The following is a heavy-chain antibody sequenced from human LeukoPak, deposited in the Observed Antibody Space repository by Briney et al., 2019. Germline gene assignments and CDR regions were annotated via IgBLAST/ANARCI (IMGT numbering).Heavy chain of an antibody. D-gene: IGHD5-18*01. CDR1: GFTVSGNY. CDR3: ARGHPDSYGYGY. CDR2: IYTGGTT. J-gene: IGHJ4*02. Sequence: PGGSLRLSCAASGFTVSGNYMSWVRQAPGKGLEWVSVIYTGGTTYYADSVKGRFTISRDNSKNTLYLQMNSLRAEDTAVYYCARGHPDSYGYGYWGQGTLVTVSS. V-gene: IGHV3-53*01.